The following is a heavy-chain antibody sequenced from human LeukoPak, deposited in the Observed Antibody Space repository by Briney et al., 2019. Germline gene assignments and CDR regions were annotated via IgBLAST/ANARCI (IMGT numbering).Heavy chain of an antibody. J-gene: IGHJ4*02. CDR1: GGSISSGNYY. CDR2: IYYSGST. V-gene: IGHV4-31*03. CDR3: ARGRGYCSGGGCYSGHGPSRADFDY. Sequence: SETLSLTCTVSGGSISSGNYYWSWIRQHPGKGLEWIGYIYYSGSTYYNLSLKSRVTISIDTSKNQFSLKLSSVTAADTAVYYCARGRGYCSGGGCYSGHGPSRADFDYWGQGTLVTVSS. D-gene: IGHD2-15*01.